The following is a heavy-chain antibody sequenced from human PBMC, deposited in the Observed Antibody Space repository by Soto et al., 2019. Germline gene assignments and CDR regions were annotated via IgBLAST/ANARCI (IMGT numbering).Heavy chain of an antibody. CDR2: ISAYNGNT. Sequence: ASVKVSCKASGYTFTSYGISWVRQAPGQGLEWMGWISAYNGNTNYAQKLQGRVTMTTDTSTSTVYMELRSLRSDDTAVYYCATGLIAAAGIFGNYWGQGTLVTVSS. V-gene: IGHV1-18*04. D-gene: IGHD6-13*01. J-gene: IGHJ4*02. CDR3: ATGLIAAAGIFGNY. CDR1: GYTFTSYG.